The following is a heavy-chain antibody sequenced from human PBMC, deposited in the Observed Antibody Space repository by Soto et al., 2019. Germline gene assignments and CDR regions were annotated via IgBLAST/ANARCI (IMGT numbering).Heavy chain of an antibody. Sequence: SETLSLTCTVSGGSISSSSYYWGWIRQPPGKGLEWIGSIYYSGSTYYNPSLKSRVTISVDTSKNQFSLKLSSVTAADTAVYYCARHPFETTVTTSWFDPWGQGTLVTVSS. CDR1: GGSISSSSYY. D-gene: IGHD4-17*01. CDR3: ARHPFETTVTTSWFDP. V-gene: IGHV4-39*01. J-gene: IGHJ5*02. CDR2: IYYSGST.